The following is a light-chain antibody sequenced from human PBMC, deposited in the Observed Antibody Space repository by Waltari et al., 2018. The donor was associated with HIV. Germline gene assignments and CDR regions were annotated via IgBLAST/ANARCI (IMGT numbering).Light chain of an antibody. CDR2: AND. CDR1: SPNIGAGYD. V-gene: IGLV1-40*01. J-gene: IGLJ2*01. CDR3: QSYDSALSGSV. Sequence: QSVLTQPPSVSGAPGQRVTIPCTGSSPNIGAGYDVNWSQQLPGTAPKLVIYANDNRPSGVPDRFSGSKSGTSASLAITGLQAEDDADHYCQSYDSALSGSVFGGGTKLTVL.